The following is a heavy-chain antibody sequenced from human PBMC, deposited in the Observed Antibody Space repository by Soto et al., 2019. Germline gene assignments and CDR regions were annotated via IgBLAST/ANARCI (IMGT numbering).Heavy chain of an antibody. CDR2: IGGGGTDT. CDR3: AKDAVPYNGKWDWFDS. J-gene: IGHJ5*01. CDR1: RFTFSDFA. V-gene: IGHV3-23*01. Sequence: DVQLLESGGGLVQPGGSLTLSCAASRFTFSDFAMSWVRQAPGKGLEWVSSIGGGGTDTYYADSVKGWFTISRDNSKNTLYLQMDSLRDEYTAVYYCAKDAVPYNGKWDWFDSWGQGTLVIVSS. D-gene: IGHD1-20*01.